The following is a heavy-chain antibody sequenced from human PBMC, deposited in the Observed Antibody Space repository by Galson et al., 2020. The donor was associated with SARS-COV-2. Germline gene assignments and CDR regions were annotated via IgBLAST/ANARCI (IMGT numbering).Heavy chain of an antibody. CDR3: ARSIPGYTYVYTFDS. J-gene: IGHJ4*02. V-gene: IGHV3-20*04. CDR2: ISWNGDST. CDR1: GFTFDDYC. D-gene: IGHD5-18*01. Sequence: GGSLRLSCAASGFTFDDYCMNWVRQAPGKGLEWVSDISWNGDSTHYVDSVKGRFTISRDNAKSSLFLQMNDLRAEDTAFYYCARSIPGYTYVYTFDSWGQGTLVTVSS.